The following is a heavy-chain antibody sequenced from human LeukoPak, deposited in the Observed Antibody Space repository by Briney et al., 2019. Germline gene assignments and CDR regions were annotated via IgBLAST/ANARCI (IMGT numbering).Heavy chain of an antibody. D-gene: IGHD2-8*01. CDR3: ARARVYLASSPFDY. CDR1: GGSISSYY. J-gene: IGHJ4*02. CDR2: IYYSGTT. V-gene: IGHV4-59*01. Sequence: KSSETLSLTCTVSGGSISSYYWSWIRQPPGKGLEWIGYIYYSGTTNYNPSLKSRVTISVDTSKNQFSLKLSSVTAADTAVYHCARARVYLASSPFDYWGQGTLVTVSS.